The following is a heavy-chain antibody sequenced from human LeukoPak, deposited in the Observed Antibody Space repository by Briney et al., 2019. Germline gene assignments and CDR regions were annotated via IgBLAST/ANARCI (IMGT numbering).Heavy chain of an antibody. V-gene: IGHV3-21*01. D-gene: IGHD6-6*01. CDR3: ARDFECSSSSGMDV. Sequence: PGGSLRLSCAASGFTFSSYSMNWVRQAPGKGLEWVSSISSSSSYIYYADSVKGRFTISRDNAKNSLYLQMNSLRAEDTAVYYCARDFECSSSSGMDVWGQGTTVTVSS. J-gene: IGHJ6*02. CDR1: GFTFSSYS. CDR2: ISSSSSYI.